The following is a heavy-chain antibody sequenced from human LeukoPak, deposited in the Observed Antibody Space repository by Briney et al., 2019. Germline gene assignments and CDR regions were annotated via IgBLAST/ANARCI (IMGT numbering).Heavy chain of an antibody. V-gene: IGHV1-18*01. D-gene: IGHD2-15*01. Sequence: GASVKVSCKASGYTFTSYGISWVRQAPGQGLEWMGWISTNNGNTKYAQKVQGRVTMSRDTSTSTAYMELSSLRSEDTAVYYCARDGHCSGGSCYPVGYWGQGTLVTVSS. CDR1: GYTFTSYG. J-gene: IGHJ4*02. CDR2: ISTNNGNT. CDR3: ARDGHCSGGSCYPVGY.